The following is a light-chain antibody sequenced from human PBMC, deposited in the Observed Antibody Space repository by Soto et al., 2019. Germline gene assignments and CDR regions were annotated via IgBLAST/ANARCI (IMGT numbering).Light chain of an antibody. J-gene: IGLJ1*01. Sequence: QSVLTQPPSASGTPGQRVTISCSGSSSNIGSNYVYWYQQLPGTAPKLLIYRNNQRTSGVPDRFSGSKSGTSASLAISGLRSDDEADYYCAAWDDSLSGYVFGTGTKVTVL. CDR3: AAWDDSLSGYV. CDR1: SSNIGSNY. V-gene: IGLV1-47*01. CDR2: RNN.